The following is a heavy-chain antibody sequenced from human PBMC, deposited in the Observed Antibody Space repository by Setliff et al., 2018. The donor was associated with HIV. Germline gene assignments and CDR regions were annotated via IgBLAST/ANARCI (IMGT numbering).Heavy chain of an antibody. CDR1: GYTFTSYY. V-gene: IGHV1-18*04. CDR2: ISAYNGNT. J-gene: IGHJ4*02. Sequence: ASVKVSCKASGYTFTSYYVHFVRQAPGQGLEWMGWISAYNGNTNYAQKLQGRVTMTTDTSTSTAYMELSSLRSEDTAVYYCARDRSYYPNYFDYWGQGTLVTVSS. D-gene: IGHD1-26*01. CDR3: ARDRSYYPNYFDY.